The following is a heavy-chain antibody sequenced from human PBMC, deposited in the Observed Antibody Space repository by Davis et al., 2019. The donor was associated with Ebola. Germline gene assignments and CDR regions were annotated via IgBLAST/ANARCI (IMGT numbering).Heavy chain of an antibody. V-gene: IGHV1-2*02. Sequence: ASVKVSCKASEYTFTGDYMHWVRQAPGQGLEWMGWISPNSGATIYAQRVQGRVTMTRDTSINTDYMELRRLRSDDTALYYCTTGVYGGYAFDIWGLGTLVTVSS. D-gene: IGHD4-23*01. CDR2: ISPNSGAT. J-gene: IGHJ3*02. CDR1: EYTFTGDY. CDR3: TTGVYGGYAFDI.